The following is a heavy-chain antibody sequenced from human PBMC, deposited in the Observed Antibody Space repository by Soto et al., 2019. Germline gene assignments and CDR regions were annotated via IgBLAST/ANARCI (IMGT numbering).Heavy chain of an antibody. J-gene: IGHJ4*02. CDR2: IWYDGINK. CDR3: ASSIN. Sequence: GRSPRFSCAASGFPFRSYGMHWVRQAPGKGLDWVAVIWYDGINKDDAESVKGRFTISRDNSKNTLYLQMNSLRADDTAVYYCASSINWGQGTLVTVSS. V-gene: IGHV3-33*01. CDR1: GFPFRSYG.